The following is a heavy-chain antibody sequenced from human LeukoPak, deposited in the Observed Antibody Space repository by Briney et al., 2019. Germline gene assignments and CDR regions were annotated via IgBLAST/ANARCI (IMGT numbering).Heavy chain of an antibody. CDR2: ITPMFGTA. CDR1: GGTFSSHD. J-gene: IGHJ4*02. V-gene: IGHV1-69*13. Sequence: GASVQVSCQASGGTFSSHDISWVRHAPGQGLEWMGGITPMFGTAVYAQKFQGRVTITADESTSTAYMELSSLRSEDTAVYYCARGDGITGTTSPLFDYWGQGTLVTVSS. CDR3: ARGDGITGTTSPLFDY. D-gene: IGHD1-7*01.